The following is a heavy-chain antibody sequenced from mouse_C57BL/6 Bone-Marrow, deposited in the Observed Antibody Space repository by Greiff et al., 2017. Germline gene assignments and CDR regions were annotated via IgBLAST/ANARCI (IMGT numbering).Heavy chain of an antibody. CDR2: IYPGSGST. J-gene: IGHJ2*01. Sequence: VQLQQPGAELVKPGASVKMSCKASGYTFTSYWITWVKQRPGQGLEWIGDIYPGSGSTNYNEKFKSKATLPVDTSSSTAYMQLSSLTSEDSAVYYCARSVSTMVTGDWGQGTTLTVSS. V-gene: IGHV1-55*01. CDR1: GYTFTSYW. CDR3: ARSVSTMVTGD. D-gene: IGHD2-2*01.